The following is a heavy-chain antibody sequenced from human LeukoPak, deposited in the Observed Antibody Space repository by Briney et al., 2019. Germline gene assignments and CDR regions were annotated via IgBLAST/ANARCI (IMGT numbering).Heavy chain of an antibody. V-gene: IGHV4-59*08. CDR3: AGHHPRNTVDF. D-gene: IGHD2/OR15-2a*01. CDR2: ISYSGST. J-gene: IGHJ4*02. Sequence: SETLSLTCTVSGGSISSYYWSWIRQPPGKGLEWTGYISYSGSTNSNPSLKSRVTISLDTSKTQFSLKLSSVTAADTAVYYCAGHHPRNTVDFWGQGTLVTVSS. CDR1: GGSISSYY.